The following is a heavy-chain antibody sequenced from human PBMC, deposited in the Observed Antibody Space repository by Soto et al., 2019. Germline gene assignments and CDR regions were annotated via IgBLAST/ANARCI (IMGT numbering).Heavy chain of an antibody. D-gene: IGHD2-15*01. CDR3: ARETIGYCSGGSCYPYYYYYGMDV. V-gene: IGHV3-74*01. CDR1: GFTFSSYW. Sequence: EVQLVESGGGLVQPGGSLRLSCAASGFTFSSYWMHWVRQAPGKGLVWVSRINSDVSSTGYADSVKGRFTISRDNAKNTLYLQMNSLRAEDTAVYYCARETIGYCSGGSCYPYYYYYGMDVWGQGTTVTVSS. J-gene: IGHJ6*02. CDR2: INSDVSST.